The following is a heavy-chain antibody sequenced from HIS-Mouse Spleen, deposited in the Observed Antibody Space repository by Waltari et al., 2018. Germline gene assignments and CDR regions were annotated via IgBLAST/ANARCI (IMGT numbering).Heavy chain of an antibody. V-gene: IGHV4-39*07. CDR1: GGSISSSSYY. CDR3: ARAYYYGSGSYYKGYFDY. J-gene: IGHJ4*02. Sequence: VSGGSISSSSYYWGWIRQPPGKGLEWIGSIYYSGSTYYNPSLKSRVTISVDTSKNQFSLKLSSVTAADTAVYYCARAYYYGSGSYYKGYFDYWGQGTLVTVSS. CDR2: IYYSGST. D-gene: IGHD3-10*01.